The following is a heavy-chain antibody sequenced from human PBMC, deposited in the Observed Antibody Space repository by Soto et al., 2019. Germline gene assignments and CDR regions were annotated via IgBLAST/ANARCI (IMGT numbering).Heavy chain of an antibody. V-gene: IGHV3-7*03. CDR1: GFTFSGYL. J-gene: IGHJ5*02. CDR3: ARDADWFDP. Sequence: GGSLRLSCAASGFTFSGYLMSWVRQAPGKGLEWVANIKQDGSEKYYVDSVKGRFTISRDNAKNSLYLQMNSLRAEDTAVYYCARDADWFDPWGQGTLVTVSS. CDR2: IKQDGSEK.